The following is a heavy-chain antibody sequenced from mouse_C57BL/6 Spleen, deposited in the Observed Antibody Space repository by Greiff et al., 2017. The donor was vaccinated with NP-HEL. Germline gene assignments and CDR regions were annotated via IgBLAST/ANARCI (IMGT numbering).Heavy chain of an antibody. D-gene: IGHD2-1*01. CDR2: IDPSDSET. CDR3: ARSGGNYDWYVDV. Sequence: QVQLQQPGAELVRPGSSVMLSCKASGYTFTSYWMHWVKQRPIQGLEWIGNIDPSDSETHYNQKFKDKATLTVDKSSSTAYMQLSSLTSEDSAVYYCARSGGNYDWYVDVWGTGTTVTVSS. V-gene: IGHV1-52*01. J-gene: IGHJ1*03. CDR1: GYTFTSYW.